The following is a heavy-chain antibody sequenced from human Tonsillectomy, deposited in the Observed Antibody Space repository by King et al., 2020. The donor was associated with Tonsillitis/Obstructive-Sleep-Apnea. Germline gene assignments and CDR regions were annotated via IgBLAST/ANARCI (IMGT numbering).Heavy chain of an antibody. V-gene: IGHV4-34*01. CDR2: IQHTGST. CDR1: GGPFSVYY. Sequence: VQLQQWGAGQLQPSETLFLTCAVYGGPFSVYYWSWIRQSPGKGLEWIGEIQHTGSTNYNPSLKSRVTISVDTFKKQISLKVSSVTDADTAVYFCERGSPPYYYYVMEVWGKGTTVSVSS. CDR3: ERGSPPYYYYVMEV. J-gene: IGHJ6*01.